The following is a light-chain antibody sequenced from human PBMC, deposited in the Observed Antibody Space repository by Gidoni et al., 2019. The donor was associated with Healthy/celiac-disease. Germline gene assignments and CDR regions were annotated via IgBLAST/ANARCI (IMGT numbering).Light chain of an antibody. J-gene: IGLJ2*01. CDR2: DVS. CDR3: CSYAGSSRV. CDR1: SSDVGIYDL. V-gene: IGLV2-23*02. Sequence: QSALTQPASVSGSPGQSITISCTGTSSDVGIYDLVSWYQHNPGKAPKLVIYDVSKRPSGVSNPFSGSKSGKTASLTISGLKDEDEADYYCCSYAGSSRVFGGGTKLTVL.